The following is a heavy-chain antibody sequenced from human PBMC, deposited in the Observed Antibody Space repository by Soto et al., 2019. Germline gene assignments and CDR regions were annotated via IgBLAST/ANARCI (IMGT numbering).Heavy chain of an antibody. Sequence: GGSLRLSCAASGFTFSSYAMSWVRQAPGKGLEWVSAISGSGGSTYYADSVKGRFTISRDNSKNTLYLQMNSLRAEDTAVYYCAKGTGAEYYYYYGMDVWGQGTTVTVSS. D-gene: IGHD1-1*01. J-gene: IGHJ6*02. CDR2: ISGSGGST. CDR1: GFTFSSYA. CDR3: AKGTGAEYYYYYGMDV. V-gene: IGHV3-23*01.